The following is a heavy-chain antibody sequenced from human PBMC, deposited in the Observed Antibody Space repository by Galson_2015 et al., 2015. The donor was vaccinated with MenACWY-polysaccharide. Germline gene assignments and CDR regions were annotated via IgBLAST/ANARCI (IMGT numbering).Heavy chain of an antibody. J-gene: IGHJ4*02. CDR3: ARDYIESAFLYSGSYGGLDC. V-gene: IGHV3-30*03. CDR2: MSYDGSNK. Sequence: SLRLSCAASGFTFSSYGMHWVRQAPGKGLEWVAFMSYDGSNKYYADSVKGRFTISRDSSKNTLYLQMSSLRPGDTAVYYCARDYIESAFLYSGSYGGLDCWGQGTLVTVSS. D-gene: IGHD1-26*01. CDR1: GFTFSSYG.